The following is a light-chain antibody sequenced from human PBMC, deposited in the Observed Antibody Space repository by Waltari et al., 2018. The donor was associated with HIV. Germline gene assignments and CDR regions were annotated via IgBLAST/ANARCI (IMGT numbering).Light chain of an antibody. CDR3: AAWDDNLSAVV. J-gene: IGLJ2*01. Sequence: QSVLTQPPSTSGTPGQRVTISCSGSSSNIGANWVCWFQQLPGTAPKLLIYRNNQRPSWVPDRYSASKSGTSASLAISDLRADDEADYYCAAWDDNLSAVVFGGRTKLSVL. V-gene: IGLV1-47*01. CDR1: SSNIGANW. CDR2: RNN.